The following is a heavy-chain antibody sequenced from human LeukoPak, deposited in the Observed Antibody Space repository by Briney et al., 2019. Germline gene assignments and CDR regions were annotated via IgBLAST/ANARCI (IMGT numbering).Heavy chain of an antibody. CDR3: ARDNYYDSSGYDR. CDR1: GGSFSGSY. CDR2: IHPSGIT. Sequence: SETLSLTCAVYGGSFSGSYWSWIRQPPGKGLEWIGEIHPSGITNYNPSLKSRVTISVDTSKNQFSLKLSSVTAADTAVYYCARDNYYDSSGYDRWGQGTLVTVSS. V-gene: IGHV4-34*01. J-gene: IGHJ5*02. D-gene: IGHD3-22*01.